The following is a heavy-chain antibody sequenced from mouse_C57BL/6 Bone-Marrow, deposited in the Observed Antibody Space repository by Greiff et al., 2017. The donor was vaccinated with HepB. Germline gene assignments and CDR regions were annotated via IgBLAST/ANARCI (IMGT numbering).Heavy chain of an antibody. CDR3: ARSYGSSFYAMDY. J-gene: IGHJ4*01. CDR1: GFTFTDYY. Sequence: EVQVVESGGGLVQPGGSLSLSCAASGFTFTDYYMSWVRQPPGKALEWLGFIRNKANGYTTEYSASVKGRFTISRDNSQSILYLQMNALRAEDSATYYCARSYGSSFYAMDYWGQGTSVTVSS. D-gene: IGHD1-1*01. V-gene: IGHV7-3*01. CDR2: IRNKANGYTT.